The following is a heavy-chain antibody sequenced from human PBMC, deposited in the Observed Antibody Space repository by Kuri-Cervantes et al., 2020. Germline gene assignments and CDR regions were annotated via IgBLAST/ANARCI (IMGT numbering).Heavy chain of an antibody. CDR3: ARHGSLLSFAVVT. J-gene: IGHJ5*02. D-gene: IGHD2-15*01. CDR1: GYTFTGYD. Sequence: GGSLRLSCKASGYTFTGYDMHWLRPAPGQGLEWMGWFNPNSGGTNYAQTFQGRVTMTRDTSISTAYMGLSRLRSDDTAVYYCARHGSLLSFAVVTWGQGTLVTVSS. CDR2: FNPNSGGT. V-gene: IGHV1-2*02.